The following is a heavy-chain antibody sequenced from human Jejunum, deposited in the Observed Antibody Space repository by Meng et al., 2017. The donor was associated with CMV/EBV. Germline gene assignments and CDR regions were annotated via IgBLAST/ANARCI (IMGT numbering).Heavy chain of an antibody. CDR3: ARGTPGRSYSDY. CDR1: VYTFTGYG. V-gene: IGHV1-18*01. D-gene: IGHD3-10*01. Sequence: QVSWANSGAEVMMPGPILKVFCKSSVYTFTGYGVSWVRQGRGQGLEWMAWLGAHDYDTSHAPKVQGRVTVTADRPTATAYMELRSLRSDDTAVYYCARGTPGRSYSDYWGPGTLVTVSS. CDR2: LGAHDYDT. J-gene: IGHJ4*02.